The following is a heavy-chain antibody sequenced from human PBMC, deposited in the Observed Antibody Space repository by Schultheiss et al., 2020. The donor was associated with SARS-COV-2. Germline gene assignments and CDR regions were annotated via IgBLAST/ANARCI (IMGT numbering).Heavy chain of an antibody. V-gene: IGHV4-61*01. D-gene: IGHD2-15*01. CDR2: IYYSGST. Sequence: SETLSLTCTVSGGSVSSGSYYWSWIRQPPGKGLEWIGYIYYSGSTNYNPSLKSRVTISVDTSKNQFSLKLSSVTAADTAVYYCARDEARVTVRILYYFDFWGQGTLVTVSS. J-gene: IGHJ4*02. CDR3: ARDEARVTVRILYYFDF. CDR1: GGSVSSGSYY.